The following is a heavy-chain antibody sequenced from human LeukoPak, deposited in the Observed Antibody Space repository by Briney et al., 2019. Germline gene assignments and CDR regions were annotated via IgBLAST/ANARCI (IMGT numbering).Heavy chain of an antibody. CDR1: GYTFTSYG. V-gene: IGHV1-18*01. CDR2: ISAYNGNT. J-gene: IGHJ4*02. D-gene: IGHD3-3*01. Sequence: GASVKVSCKASGYTFTSYGISWVRQAPGQGLEWMGWISAYNGNTNYAQKLQGRVTMTTDTSTSTAYMELRSLRSDDTAVYYCARDLRFLEEPHRQNFDYWGQGTLVTVSS. CDR3: ARDLRFLEEPHRQNFDY.